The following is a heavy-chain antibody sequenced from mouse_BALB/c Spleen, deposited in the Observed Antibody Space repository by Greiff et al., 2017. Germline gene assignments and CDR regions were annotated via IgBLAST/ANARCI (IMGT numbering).Heavy chain of an antibody. Sequence: EVQGVESGAGLVQPGGSRKFSCAASGFTFSSFGMHWVRQAPEKGLEWVAYISSGSSTIYYADTVKGRFTISRDNPNNTLFLQLTSLRSEDTAMYYCARRAYYGYVDYFDYWGQGTTLTVSS. CDR2: ISSGSSTI. CDR3: ARRAYYGYVDYFDY. V-gene: IGHV5-17*02. D-gene: IGHD1-2*01. CDR1: GFTFSSFG. J-gene: IGHJ2*01.